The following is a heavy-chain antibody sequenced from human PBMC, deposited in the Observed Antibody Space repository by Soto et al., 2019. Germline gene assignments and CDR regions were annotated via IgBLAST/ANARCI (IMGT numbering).Heavy chain of an antibody. V-gene: IGHV1-8*01. Sequence: QVQLVQSGAEVKKPGASVKVSCKASGYTFTSYDINWVRQANGQGLEWMGWLNLNSGNTGYAQKFQGRVTMTRNTSISTAYMELSSLRSEDTAVYYCARAVHYYYDSSGYYYGVFYFDYWGQGTLVTVSS. D-gene: IGHD3-22*01. J-gene: IGHJ4*02. CDR3: ARAVHYYYDSSGYYYGVFYFDY. CDR1: GYTFTSYD. CDR2: LNLNSGNT.